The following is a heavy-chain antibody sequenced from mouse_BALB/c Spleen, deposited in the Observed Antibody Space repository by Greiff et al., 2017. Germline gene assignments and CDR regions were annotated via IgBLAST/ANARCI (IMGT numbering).Heavy chain of an antibody. J-gene: IGHJ3*01. Sequence: EVKVEESGGGLVKPGGSLKLSCAASGFTFSDYYMYWVRQTPEKRLEWVATISDGGSYTYYPDSVKGRFTISRDNAKNNLYLQMSSLKSEDTAMYYCAREGDYGYDVRFAYWGQGTLVTVSA. CDR3: AREGDYGYDVRFAY. CDR2: ISDGGSYT. CDR1: GFTFSDYY. V-gene: IGHV5-4*02. D-gene: IGHD2-2*01.